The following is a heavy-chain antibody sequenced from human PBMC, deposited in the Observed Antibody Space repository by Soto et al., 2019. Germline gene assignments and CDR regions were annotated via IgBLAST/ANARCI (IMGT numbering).Heavy chain of an antibody. CDR1: GYTFTSYG. V-gene: IGHV1-18*04. Sequence: QVQLVQSGAEVKKPGASVKVSCKASGYTFTSYGISWVRQAPGQGLEWMGWISAYNGNTNYAQKRQGRVTITTDTSTSTAYMELRSLRSDDTAVYYCARDSTGKIQSGYDSRGMDVWGQGTTVTVSS. CDR3: ARDSTGKIQSGYDSRGMDV. J-gene: IGHJ6*02. CDR2: ISAYNGNT. D-gene: IGHD5-12*01.